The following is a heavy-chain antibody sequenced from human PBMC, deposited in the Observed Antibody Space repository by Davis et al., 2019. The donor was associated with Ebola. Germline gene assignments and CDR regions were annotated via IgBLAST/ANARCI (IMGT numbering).Heavy chain of an antibody. CDR1: GFTFSSYA. CDR3: AKGDGYCSSTSCYTTFDY. V-gene: IGHV3-23*01. CDR2: ISGSGGST. J-gene: IGHJ4*02. Sequence: PGGSLRLSCAASGFTFSSYAMSWVRQAPGKGLEWVSAISGSGGSTYYADSVKGRFTISRDNSKNTLYLQMNSLRAEDTAVYYCAKGDGYCSSTSCYTTFDYWGQGTLVTVSS. D-gene: IGHD2-2*02.